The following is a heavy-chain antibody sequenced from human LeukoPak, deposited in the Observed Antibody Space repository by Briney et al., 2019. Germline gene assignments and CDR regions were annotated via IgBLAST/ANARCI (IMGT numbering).Heavy chain of an antibody. D-gene: IGHD3-22*01. CDR3: ARQALYDSSGYSSPRFDY. CDR1: GFTVSYNC. Sequence: GGSLRLSCAASGFTVSYNCMSWVRQAPGKGLEWVSVIYSGGSTYYADSVKGRFTISRDNSKNTLYLQMNSLRAEDTAVYYCARQALYDSSGYSSPRFDYWGQGTLVTVSS. CDR2: IYSGGST. V-gene: IGHV3-66*04. J-gene: IGHJ4*02.